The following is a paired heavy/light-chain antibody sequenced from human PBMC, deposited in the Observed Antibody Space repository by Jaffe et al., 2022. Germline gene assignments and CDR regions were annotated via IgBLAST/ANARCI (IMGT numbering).Heavy chain of an antibody. J-gene: IGHJ4*02. Sequence: QVQLVESGGGVVQPGASLRLSCAASGFTFSSNGMHWVRQAPGKGLEWVAVTSHDGNSKYYADSVKGRFTISRDNSINTLYLQMNSLRNEDTGVYYCVKGCSRSPICFICDYWGQGTLVTVSS. CDR2: TSHDGNSK. CDR3: VKGCSRSPICFICDY. V-gene: IGHV3-30*18. CDR1: GFTFSSNG. D-gene: IGHD3-16*01.
Light chain of an antibody. V-gene: IGKV4-1*01. Sequence: DIVMTQSPDSLAVSLGERATINCKSSQSVLSSSNNKNFLAWFQQKPGQPPKLLIHTASTRESGVPDRFSGSGSGTDFTLTIGSLQAEDVAVYYCQQYYNSPITFGQGTRLEIK. CDR1: QSVLSSSNNKNF. J-gene: IGKJ5*01. CDR3: QQYYNSPIT. CDR2: TAS.